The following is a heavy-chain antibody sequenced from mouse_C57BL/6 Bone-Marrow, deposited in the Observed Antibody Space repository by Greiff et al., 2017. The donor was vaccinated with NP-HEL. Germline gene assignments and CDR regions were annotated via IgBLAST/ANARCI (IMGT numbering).Heavy chain of an antibody. CDR3: ASLRFAY. CDR2: IYPRSGNT. Sequence: VKLMESGAELARPGASVKLSCKASGYTFTSYGISWVKQRTGQGLEWIGEIYPRSGNTYYNEKFKGKATLTADKSSSTAYMELRSLTSEDSAVYFCASLRFAYWGQGTLVTVSA. V-gene: IGHV1-81*01. J-gene: IGHJ3*01. CDR1: GYTFTSYG.